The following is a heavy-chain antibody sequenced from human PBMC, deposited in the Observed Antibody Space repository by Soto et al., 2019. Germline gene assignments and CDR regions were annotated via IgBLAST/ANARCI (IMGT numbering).Heavy chain of an antibody. V-gene: IGHV4-34*01. CDR3: ARGPHLDLYMYYFDY. CDR2: INHSGST. Sequence: SETLSLTCAVSGGSFSGYYWSWIRQPPGKGLEWIGEINHSGSTNYNPSLKSRVTISVDTSKNQFSLKLSSVTAADTAVYYCARGPHLDLYMYYFDYWGQGTLVTVSS. CDR1: GGSFSGYY. D-gene: IGHD3-16*01. J-gene: IGHJ4*02.